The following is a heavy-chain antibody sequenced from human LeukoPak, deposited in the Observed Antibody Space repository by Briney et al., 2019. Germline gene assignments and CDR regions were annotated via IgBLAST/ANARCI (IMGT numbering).Heavy chain of an antibody. Sequence: SETLSLTCAVYGGSFSGYYWSWIRQPPGKGLEWIGEINHSESTDYNPSLKSRVTISVDTSKNQFSLKLSSVTAADTAVYYCASGEMATGGAFDIWGQGTMVTVSS. J-gene: IGHJ3*02. V-gene: IGHV4-34*01. CDR2: INHSEST. D-gene: IGHD5-24*01. CDR1: GGSFSGYY. CDR3: ASGEMATGGAFDI.